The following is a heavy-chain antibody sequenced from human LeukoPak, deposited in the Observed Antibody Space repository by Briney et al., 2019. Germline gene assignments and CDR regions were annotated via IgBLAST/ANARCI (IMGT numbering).Heavy chain of an antibody. CDR2: INHSGST. V-gene: IGHV4-34*01. J-gene: IGHJ5*02. CDR1: GGSFSGYY. D-gene: IGHD3-10*01. CDR3: ARQYRSKNHYYGSGSYYRKRNWFDP. Sequence: SETLSLTCAVYGGSFSGYYWSWIRQPPGKGLEWIGEINHSGSTNYNLSLKSRATISVDTSKNQFSLKLSSVTAADTAVYYCARQYRSKNHYYGSGSYYRKRNWFDPWGQGTLVTVSS.